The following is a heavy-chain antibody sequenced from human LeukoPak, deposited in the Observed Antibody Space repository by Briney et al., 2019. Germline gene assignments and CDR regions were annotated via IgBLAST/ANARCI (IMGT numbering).Heavy chain of an antibody. CDR1: GGSISNRNYH. J-gene: IGHJ5*02. D-gene: IGHD3-16*01. V-gene: IGHV4-61*01. CDR2: IYYSGST. Sequence: SETLSLTCTVSGGSISNRNYHWGWIRQPPGKGLEWIGYIYYSGSTNYNPSLKSRVTISVDTSKNQFSLKLSSVTAADTAVYYCAREGGSGPHDYPWFDPWGQGTLVTVSS. CDR3: AREGGSGPHDYPWFDP.